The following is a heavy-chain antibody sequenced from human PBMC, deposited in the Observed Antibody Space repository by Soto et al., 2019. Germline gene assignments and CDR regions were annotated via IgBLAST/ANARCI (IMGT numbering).Heavy chain of an antibody. J-gene: IGHJ3*01. CDR3: SRGDRGAFDL. CDR2: IHSDGSST. Sequence: EVQLVESEGGLVQPGGSLRLSCAASGFTFSYYWMHWVRRAPVQGLVWVSRIHSDGSSTTYADSVKGRFTISRDNAKNQLYLQMNSLRAEDTAVYYCSRGDRGAFDLWGQGTMVTVSS. CDR1: GFTFSYYW. V-gene: IGHV3-74*01. D-gene: IGHD2-21*02.